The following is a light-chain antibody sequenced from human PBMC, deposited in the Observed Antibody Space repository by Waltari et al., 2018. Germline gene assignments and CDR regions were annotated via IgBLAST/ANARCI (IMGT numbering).Light chain of an antibody. CDR1: SSDVGGFDY. V-gene: IGLV2-8*01. CDR2: EVS. CDR3: SSFAGSSQML. J-gene: IGLJ2*01. Sequence: QSALTQPPSASGSPGQSVTISCTGTSSDVGGFDYVSWYQPHPGKVPRLMIYEVSKRPSGVPGRFSGAKSGNTASLTVSGLQVEDEADYYCSSFAGSSQMLFGGGTKLTVL.